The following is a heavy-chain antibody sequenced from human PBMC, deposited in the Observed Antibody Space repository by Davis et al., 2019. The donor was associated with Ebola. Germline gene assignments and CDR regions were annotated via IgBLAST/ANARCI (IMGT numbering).Heavy chain of an antibody. CDR3: ASLRRTITGMDDGFDI. Sequence: KVSCKDSEDSFTSYWIGWVRQKPGKGLEWMGIIYTGDSDTRYSPSFRVQVTISADKSIPTAYLKWSSLKASDTAMYYCASLRRTITGMDDGFDIWGQGTKVTVSS. CDR1: EDSFTSYW. V-gene: IGHV5-51*01. J-gene: IGHJ3*02. D-gene: IGHD1-20*01. CDR2: IYTGDSDT.